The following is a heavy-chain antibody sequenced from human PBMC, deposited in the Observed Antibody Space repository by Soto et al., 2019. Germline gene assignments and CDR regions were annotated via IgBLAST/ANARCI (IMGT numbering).Heavy chain of an antibody. J-gene: IGHJ4*02. CDR1: GLTFNNYV. CDR2: ISDNANNT. Sequence: PGGSLKLSCEVSGLTFNNYVMSLVLHTPGKGLEWVSAISDNANNTYYADSVKGRFTISRDNSKNTLYLQMNSLRAEDTAIYYCAKGAYYDFWSGYSAFDYWGQGA. CDR3: AKGAYYDFWSGYSAFDY. V-gene: IGHV3-23*01. D-gene: IGHD3-3*01.